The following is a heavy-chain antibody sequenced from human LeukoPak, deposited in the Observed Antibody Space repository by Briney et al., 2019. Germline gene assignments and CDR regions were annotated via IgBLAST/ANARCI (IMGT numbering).Heavy chain of an antibody. Sequence: SETLSLTCTVSGDSISPYFWSWIRQPAGKGLEWIGRIYSGGSTTYNPSLKSRVIMSVDTSKNQFSLNLTSVTAADTAVYFCARDVLVTGFDYWGQGALVTVSS. CDR1: GDSISPYF. J-gene: IGHJ4*02. CDR3: ARDVLVTGFDY. D-gene: IGHD2-21*02. CDR2: IYSGGST. V-gene: IGHV4-4*07.